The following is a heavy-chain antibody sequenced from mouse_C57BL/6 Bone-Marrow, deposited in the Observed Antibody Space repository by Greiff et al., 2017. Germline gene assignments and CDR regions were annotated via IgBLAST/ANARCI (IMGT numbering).Heavy chain of an antibody. J-gene: IGHJ3*01. CDR2: IDPSDSYT. CDR1: GYTFTSYW. Sequence: VQLQQPGAELVRPGTSVKLSCKASGYTFTSYWMHWVKQRPGQGLEWIGVIDPSDSYTNYNQKFKGKATLTVDTSSSTAYMQLSSLTSEDSAVYYCARCDYDWFAYWGQGTLVTVSA. D-gene: IGHD2-4*01. V-gene: IGHV1-59*01. CDR3: ARCDYDWFAY.